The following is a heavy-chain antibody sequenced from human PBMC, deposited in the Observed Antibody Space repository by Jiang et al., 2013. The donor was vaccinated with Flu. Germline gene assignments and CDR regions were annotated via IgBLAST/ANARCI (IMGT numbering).Heavy chain of an antibody. CDR3: ARAVGGYSLGPVAF. CDR1: GYTFTDYN. J-gene: IGHJ4*02. D-gene: IGHD5-18*01. V-gene: IGHV1-69-2*01. CDR2: VDPEDGKP. Sequence: GAEVKKPGATVKISCKVSGYTFTDYNMHWVQQVPGKGLEWMGLVDPEDGKPVYAERFQGRVILTADTSTDTAYMELSSLRSEDTAVYYCARAVGGYSLGPVAFWGQGTLVTVSS.